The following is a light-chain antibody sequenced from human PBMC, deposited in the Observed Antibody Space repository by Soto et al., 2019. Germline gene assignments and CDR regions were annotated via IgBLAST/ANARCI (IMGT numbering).Light chain of an antibody. CDR3: QQYYSIPPT. CDR2: WAS. V-gene: IGKV4-1*01. Sequence: DIVMTQSPDSLAVSLGERATINCKSSLSVLYTSNNKNHLAWYQQKPGQPPKLLIYWASTRESGVPDRFSGSGSGTDFTLTVSSLQAEDVAVYYCQQYYSIPPTFGPGTKVDI. J-gene: IGKJ3*01. CDR1: LSVLYTSNNKNH.